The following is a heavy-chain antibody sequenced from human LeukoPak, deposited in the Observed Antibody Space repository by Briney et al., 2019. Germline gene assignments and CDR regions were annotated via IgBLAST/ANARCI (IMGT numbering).Heavy chain of an antibody. CDR3: ARVELVATPLDY. CDR1: GFTFSSYW. V-gene: IGHV3-74*01. Sequence: AGGSLRLSCAASGFTFSSYWMHWVRQAPGKGLVWVSRINTDGSSTSYADSVKGRFTISRDNAKNTLYLQMNSLRAEDTAVYYCARVELVATPLDYWGQGTLVTVSS. D-gene: IGHD6-6*01. CDR2: INTDGSST. J-gene: IGHJ4*02.